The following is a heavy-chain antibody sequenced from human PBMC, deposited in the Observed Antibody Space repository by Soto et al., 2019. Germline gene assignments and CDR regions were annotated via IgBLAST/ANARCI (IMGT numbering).Heavy chain of an antibody. Sequence: GGSLRLSCAASGFTFSSYAMSWVRQAPGKGLEWVSAISGSGGSTYYADSVKGRFTISRDNSKNTLYLQMNSLRAEDTAVYYCAKEQNSIVVVPAAETRGSSFDYWGQGTLVTVSS. V-gene: IGHV3-23*01. J-gene: IGHJ4*02. D-gene: IGHD2-2*01. CDR1: GFTFSSYA. CDR2: ISGSGGST. CDR3: AKEQNSIVVVPAAETRGSSFDY.